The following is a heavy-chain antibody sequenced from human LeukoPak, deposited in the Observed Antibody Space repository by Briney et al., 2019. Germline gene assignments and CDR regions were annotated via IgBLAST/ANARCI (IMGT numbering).Heavy chain of an antibody. D-gene: IGHD1-26*01. CDR3: AKARGSDVGYFDL. J-gene: IGHJ2*01. CDR1: GFTFSSYA. CDR2: ISASGGST. V-gene: IGHV3-23*01. Sequence: GGSLRLSCAASGFTFSSYAMSWVRQAPGKGLEWVSGISASGGSTYDADSVKGRFTISRDNSKNTLYLQMNSLRGEDTAVYYCAKARGSDVGYFDLWGRGTLVTVSS.